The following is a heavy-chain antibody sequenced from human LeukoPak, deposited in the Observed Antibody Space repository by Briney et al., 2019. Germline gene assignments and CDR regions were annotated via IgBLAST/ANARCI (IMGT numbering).Heavy chain of an antibody. CDR3: ARASYTGSYIGY. D-gene: IGHD1-26*01. CDR2: IDIDGSST. CDR1: ASTFSRSY. J-gene: IGHJ4*02. V-gene: IGHV3-74*01. Sequence: GGSLRLSCAASASTFSRSYMHWVRQAPGNGLEWVSRIDIDGSSTSYADSVKGRFSISRDNAKNTLYLQMNSLGAEDTAVYYCARASYTGSYIGYWGQGTLVTVSS.